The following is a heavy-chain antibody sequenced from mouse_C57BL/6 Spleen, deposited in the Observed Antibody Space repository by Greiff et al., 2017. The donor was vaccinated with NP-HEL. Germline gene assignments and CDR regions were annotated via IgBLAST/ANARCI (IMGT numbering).Heavy chain of an antibody. CDR3: AREDYDNWYFDV. CDR2: INPYNGGT. V-gene: IGHV1-19*01. Sequence: EVQLQQSGPVLVKPGASVKMSCKASGYTFTDYYMNWVKQSHGKSLEWIGVINPYNGGTSYNQKFKGKATLTVDKSSITAYMELNSLTSEDSAVYYCAREDYDNWYFDVWGTGTTVTVSS. J-gene: IGHJ1*03. D-gene: IGHD2-4*01. CDR1: GYTFTDYY.